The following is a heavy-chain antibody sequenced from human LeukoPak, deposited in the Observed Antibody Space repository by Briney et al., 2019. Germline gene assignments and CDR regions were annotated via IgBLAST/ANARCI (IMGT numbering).Heavy chain of an antibody. D-gene: IGHD4-17*01. J-gene: IGHJ4*02. CDR3: VKSTTVTQRGYFDY. CDR1: GFTFSSYG. CDR2: ISYDGSNK. Sequence: PGRSLRLSCAASGFTFSSYGMHWVRQAPAKGLEWVAIISYDGSNKYYADSVKGRFTTSRDNSKNTLYLQMNSLRAEDTAVYYCVKSTTVTQRGYFDYWGQGTLVTVSS. V-gene: IGHV3-30*18.